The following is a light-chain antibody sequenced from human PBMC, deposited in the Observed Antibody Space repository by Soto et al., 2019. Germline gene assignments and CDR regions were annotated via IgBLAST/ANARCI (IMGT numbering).Light chain of an antibody. CDR1: QDISNH. J-gene: IGKJ1*01. CDR2: DAS. Sequence: DIQMTQSPSSLSASVGDRVTITCQASQDISNHLNWYQQKPGKPPQLLIYDASNVNTGVPSRFRASGSGTDFTLTISSLQPEDFATYYCQQSYSTPRTFGQGTKVDIK. V-gene: IGKV1-39*01. CDR3: QQSYSTPRT.